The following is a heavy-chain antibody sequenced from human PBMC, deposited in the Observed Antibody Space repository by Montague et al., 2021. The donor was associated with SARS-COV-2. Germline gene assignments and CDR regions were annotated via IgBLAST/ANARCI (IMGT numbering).Heavy chain of an antibody. V-gene: IGHV6-1*01. CDR3: ARKMDSSFDV. Sequence: VSPGASLSSDSLSWHWIRQSPSRGLEWLASTYYRSKWYNDSAPSVSGRATVKPDTSRNQFSLHLDSVTPEDTALSFCARKMDSSFDVWARGQWSSSRQ. CDR1: GASLSSDSLS. J-gene: IGHJ3*01. CDR2: TYYRSKWYN. D-gene: IGHD2-2*03.